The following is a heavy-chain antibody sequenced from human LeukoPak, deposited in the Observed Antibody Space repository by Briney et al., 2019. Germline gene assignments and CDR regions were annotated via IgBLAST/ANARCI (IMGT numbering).Heavy chain of an antibody. CDR2: ISWNSGSI. Sequence: GGSLRLSCSASGFTFDEYAMHWVRQAPGKGLEWVSSISWNSGSIGYADSVKGRFTISRDNAKNSLYLQMNSLRAEDTALYYCAKGTYGSGTFNWFDPWGQGTLVTVSS. CDR3: AKGTYGSGTFNWFDP. CDR1: GFTFDEYA. V-gene: IGHV3-9*01. D-gene: IGHD3-10*01. J-gene: IGHJ5*02.